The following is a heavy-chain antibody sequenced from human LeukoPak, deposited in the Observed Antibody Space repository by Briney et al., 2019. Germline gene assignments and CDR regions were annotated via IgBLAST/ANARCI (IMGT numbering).Heavy chain of an antibody. V-gene: IGHV3-7*01. J-gene: IGHJ4*02. CDR3: ARDGGSYLVDYFDY. CDR2: IKQDGSEK. Sequence: GGSLRLSCAASGFTFSSYWMSWVRQAPGKGLEWVANIKQDGSEKYYVDSVKGRFIISRDNAKNSLYLQMNSLRVEDTAVYYCARDGGSYLVDYFDYWGQGTLVTVSS. D-gene: IGHD3-16*01. CDR1: GFTFSSYW.